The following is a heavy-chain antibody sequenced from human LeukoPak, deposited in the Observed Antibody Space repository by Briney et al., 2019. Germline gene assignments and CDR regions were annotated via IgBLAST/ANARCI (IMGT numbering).Heavy chain of an antibody. CDR3: ARRADFWSGRGAFDI. J-gene: IGHJ3*02. V-gene: IGHV5-51*01. CDR1: GYTITNYW. CDR2: IYPGDSDT. Sequence: GESLKISCKGSGYTITNYWIGWVRQMPGKGLEWMGIIYPGDSDTRYSPSFQGQVTISADKSISTAYLQWSSLKASDTAMYYCARRADFWSGRGAFDIWGQGTMVTVSS. D-gene: IGHD3-3*01.